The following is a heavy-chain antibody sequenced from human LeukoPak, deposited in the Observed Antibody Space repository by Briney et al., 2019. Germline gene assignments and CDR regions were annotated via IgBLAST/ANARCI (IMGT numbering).Heavy chain of an antibody. CDR3: AWGSDWLTDH. Sequence: SETLSLTCTVSGGSISSVTYFLNWIRQPPGKGLEWIGYIDYNGRTNYNPSLKSRVTISGDTSKNQFPLKVSSVTAADTAVYFCAWGSDWLTDHWGQGTLVTVSS. J-gene: IGHJ4*02. V-gene: IGHV4-61*01. D-gene: IGHD6-19*01. CDR2: IDYNGRT. CDR1: GGSISSVTYF.